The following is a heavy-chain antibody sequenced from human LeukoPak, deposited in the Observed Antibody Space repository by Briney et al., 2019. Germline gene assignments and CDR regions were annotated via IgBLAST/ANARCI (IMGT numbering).Heavy chain of an antibody. V-gene: IGHV3-23*01. CDR1: GFTFINYA. CDR3: VKGDYGGTPSHFDS. J-gene: IGHJ4*02. D-gene: IGHD4-17*01. CDR2: IIESGGST. Sequence: PGGSLRLSCAASGFTFINYAMAWVRQAPGKGLEWVSAIIESGGSTFYADSVKGRFTTSRDNSNNTLYLQMNSLRAEDTAVYYCVKGDYGGTPSHFDSWGQGILVAVSS.